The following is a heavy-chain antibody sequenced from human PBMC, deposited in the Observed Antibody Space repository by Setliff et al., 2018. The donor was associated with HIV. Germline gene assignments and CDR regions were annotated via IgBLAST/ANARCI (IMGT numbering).Heavy chain of an antibody. J-gene: IGHJ4*02. D-gene: IGHD4-17*01. CDR1: GGSISGSSYH. V-gene: IGHV4-39*07. CDR2: IYHSGST. CDR3: ARAAAGNTGPFDL. Sequence: SETLSLTCTVSGGSISGSSYHWGWIRQTPGKGLEWIGSIYHSGSTYYKPSLKSRVTISVDTSKNQFSLKLTSVTAADAAVYFCARAAAGNTGPFDLWGQGSPVTVSS.